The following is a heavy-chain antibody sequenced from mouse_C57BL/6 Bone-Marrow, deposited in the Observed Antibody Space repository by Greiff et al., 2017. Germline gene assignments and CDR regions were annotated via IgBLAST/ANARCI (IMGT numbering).Heavy chain of an antibody. CDR1: GYAFTSYW. Sequence: EVQLQQSGTVLARPGASVKMSCKTSGYAFTSYWMHWVKQRPGQGLEWIGAIYPGNSDTSYNQKFKGKAKLTAVTSASTAYMELSSLTNEDSAVYYCTREYYGSSYAMDYWGQGTSVTVSS. CDR2: IYPGNSDT. D-gene: IGHD1-1*01. V-gene: IGHV1-5*01. J-gene: IGHJ4*01. CDR3: TREYYGSSYAMDY.